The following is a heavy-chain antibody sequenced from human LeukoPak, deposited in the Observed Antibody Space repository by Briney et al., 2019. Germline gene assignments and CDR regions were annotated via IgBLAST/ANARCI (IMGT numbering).Heavy chain of an antibody. V-gene: IGHV3-30-3*01. Sequence: GGSLRLSCAASGFTFSSYAMHWVRQAPGKGLEWVAVISYDGSNKYYADSVKGRFTISRDNSKNTLYLQMNSLRAEDTAVYYCARPVGSTGYYFDYWGQGTLVTVSS. CDR1: GFTFSSYA. CDR2: ISYDGSNK. CDR3: ARPVGSTGYYFDY. J-gene: IGHJ4*02. D-gene: IGHD1-26*01.